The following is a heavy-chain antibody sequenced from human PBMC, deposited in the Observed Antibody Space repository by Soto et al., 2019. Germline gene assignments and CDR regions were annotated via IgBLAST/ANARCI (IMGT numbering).Heavy chain of an antibody. D-gene: IGHD2-8*01. CDR1: GFTFSSYG. Sequence: SLGRSFAASGFTFSSYGMHWVRQAPGKGLEWGAVISYDGSNKYYADSVKGRFTISRDNSKNTLYLQVNSLRAEDTAVYYCAKDHQCTNGVCYLNYYYGMDVSGQGTMVTVS. CDR2: ISYDGSNK. V-gene: IGHV3-30*18. CDR3: AKDHQCTNGVCYLNYYYGMDV. J-gene: IGHJ6*02.